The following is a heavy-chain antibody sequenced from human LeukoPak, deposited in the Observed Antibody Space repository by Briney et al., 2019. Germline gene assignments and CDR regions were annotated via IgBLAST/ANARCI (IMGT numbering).Heavy chain of an antibody. CDR2: ISWNSGSI. CDR3: AKDNRRHYTSGPNPDSLH. Sequence: GGSLRLSCAGSGFIFNNYAMHWVRQPPGKGLEWVSGISWNSGSIDYADSVKGRFTISRDNAKNSLYLQMNSLRVEDTAFYYCAKDNRRHYTSGPNPDSLHWGQGALVTVAS. D-gene: IGHD6-19*01. V-gene: IGHV3-9*01. J-gene: IGHJ4*02. CDR1: GFIFNNYA.